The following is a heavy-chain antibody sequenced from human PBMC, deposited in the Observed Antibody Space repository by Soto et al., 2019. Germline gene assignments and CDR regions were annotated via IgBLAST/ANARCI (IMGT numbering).Heavy chain of an antibody. CDR2: ISYDGSNK. D-gene: IGHD3-16*01. J-gene: IGHJ6*02. CDR3: AKEAGGGDYYYGMDV. V-gene: IGHV3-30*18. CDR1: GFTFSSCG. Sequence: PGGSLRLSCAASGFTFSSCGMHWVRQAPGKGLEWVAVISYDGSNKYYADSVKGRFTISRDNSKNTLYLQMNSLRAEDTAVYYCAKEAGGGDYYYGMDVWGQGTTVTVSS.